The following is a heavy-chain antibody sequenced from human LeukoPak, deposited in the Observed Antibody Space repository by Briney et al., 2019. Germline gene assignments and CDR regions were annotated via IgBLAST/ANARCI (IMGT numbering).Heavy chain of an antibody. Sequence: GGSLRLSCAASGCTFSSYAMHWVRQAPGKGLERVAVISYDGSNKYYADSVKGRFTISRDNAKNSLYLQMNSLRDEDTAVYYCARDGEGGKRITMIVVVPGAFDIWGQGTMVTVSS. CDR3: ARDGEGGKRITMIVVVPGAFDI. CDR1: GCTFSSYA. D-gene: IGHD3-22*01. CDR2: ISYDGSNK. J-gene: IGHJ3*02. V-gene: IGHV3-30-3*01.